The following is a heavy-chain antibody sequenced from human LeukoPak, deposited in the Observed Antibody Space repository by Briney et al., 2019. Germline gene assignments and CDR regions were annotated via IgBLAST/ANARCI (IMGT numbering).Heavy chain of an antibody. D-gene: IGHD6-13*01. V-gene: IGHV1-24*01. Sequence: ASVKVSCKVSGYTLTELSMHWVRQAPGKGLEWMGGFDPEDGETIYAQKFQGRVTMTEDTSTDTAYMELSSLRSEDTAVYYCAREGYSSSWYVGDYYYGMDVWGQGTTVTVSS. CDR1: GYTLTELS. CDR2: FDPEDGET. CDR3: AREGYSSSWYVGDYYYGMDV. J-gene: IGHJ6*02.